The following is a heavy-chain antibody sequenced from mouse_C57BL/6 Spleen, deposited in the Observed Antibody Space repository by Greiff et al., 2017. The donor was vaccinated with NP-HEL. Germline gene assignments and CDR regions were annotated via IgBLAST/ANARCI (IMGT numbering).Heavy chain of an antibody. CDR3: ARGRLDYYGSSFYFDY. CDR2: FHPYNDDT. D-gene: IGHD1-1*01. Sequence: VKLMESGAELVKPGASVKMSCKASGYTFTTYPIEWMKQNHGKSLEWIGNFHPYNDDTKYNEKFKGKATLTVEKSSSTVYLELSRLTSDDSAVYYCARGRLDYYGSSFYFDYWGQGTTLTVSS. CDR1: GYTFTTYP. J-gene: IGHJ2*01. V-gene: IGHV1-47*01.